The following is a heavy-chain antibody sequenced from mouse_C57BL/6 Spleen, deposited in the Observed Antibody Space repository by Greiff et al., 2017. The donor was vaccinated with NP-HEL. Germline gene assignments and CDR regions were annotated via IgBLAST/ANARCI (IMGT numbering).Heavy chain of an antibody. V-gene: IGHV3-6*01. CDR2: ISYDGSN. D-gene: IGHD1-1*01. Sequence: EVQLQQSGPGLVKPSQSLSLTCSVTGYSITSGYYWNWIRQFPGNKLEWMGYISYDGSNNYNPSLKNRISITRDTSKNQFFLKLNSVTTEDTATYYCARGKDYYGSSEDYWGQGTTLTVSS. CDR3: ARGKDYYGSSEDY. CDR1: GYSITSGYY. J-gene: IGHJ2*01.